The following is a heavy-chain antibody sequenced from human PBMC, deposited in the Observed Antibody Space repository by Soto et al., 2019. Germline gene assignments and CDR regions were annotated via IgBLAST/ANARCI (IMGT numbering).Heavy chain of an antibody. CDR1: GFTFSSYA. CDR3: ARPLWRDDYNWGYFDL. CDR2: ISYDGSNK. V-gene: IGHV3-30-3*01. Sequence: QVQLVEFGGGVVQPGRSLRLSCAASGFTFSSYAMHWVRQAPGKGLEWVAVISYDGSNKYYTDSVKGRFTISRDNSKNTLDLQMNSLRAEDTAVYYCARPLWRDDYNWGYFDLWGRGTLVTVSS. D-gene: IGHD4-4*01. J-gene: IGHJ2*01.